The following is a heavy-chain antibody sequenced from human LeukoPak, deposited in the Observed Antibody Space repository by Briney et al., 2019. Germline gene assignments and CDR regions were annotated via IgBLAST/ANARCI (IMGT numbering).Heavy chain of an antibody. CDR2: IVVGSGDT. D-gene: IGHD2-2*01. CDR3: AAVPGVPTGITIPYPSWYGMDV. V-gene: IGHV1-58*01. CDR1: GFTFSTSA. J-gene: IGHJ6*02. Sequence: SVKVSCKASGFTFSTSAVQWVRQARGQRPEWIGWIVVGSGDTNYAQKFQERVPITRDMSTSTAYMELSSLRSEDTAVYYCAAVPGVPTGITIPYPSWYGMDVWGQGTTVTVSS.